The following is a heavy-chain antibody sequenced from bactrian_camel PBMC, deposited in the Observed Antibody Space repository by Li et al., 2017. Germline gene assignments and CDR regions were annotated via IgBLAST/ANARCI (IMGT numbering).Heavy chain of an antibody. CDR3: ATAGQQLGTMAECSY. CDR2: IRRSGGET. V-gene: IGHV3-3*01. D-gene: IGHD1*01. J-gene: IGHJ4*01. Sequence: HVQLVESGGGSVQTGGSLRLSCVVSGHSRGSNCVGWYRLPPGRAPAEREGIAAIRRSGGETWYAGSVKGRFTVSCDNAKNTVYLQMNSLKSEDTALYYCATAGQQLGTMAECSYWGQGTQVTVS. CDR1: GHSRGSNC.